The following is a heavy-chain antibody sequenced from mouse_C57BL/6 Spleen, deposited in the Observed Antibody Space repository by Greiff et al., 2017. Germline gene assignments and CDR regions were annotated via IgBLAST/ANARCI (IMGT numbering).Heavy chain of an antibody. CDR2: INPGSGGT. V-gene: IGHV1-54*01. CDR3: ARSGYDYDNFFDD. CDR1: GYAFTNYL. Sequence: QVQLKQSGAELVRPGTSVKVSCKASGYAFTNYLIEWVKQRPGQGLEWIGVINPGSGGTNYNEKFKGKATLTADKASSTAYMQLSILTSEDSAVYFGARSGYDYDNFFDDWGQGTTLTVSS. D-gene: IGHD2-4*01. J-gene: IGHJ2*01.